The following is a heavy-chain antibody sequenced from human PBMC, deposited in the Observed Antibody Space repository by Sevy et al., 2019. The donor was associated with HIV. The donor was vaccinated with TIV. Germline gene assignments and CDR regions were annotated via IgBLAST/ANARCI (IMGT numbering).Heavy chain of an antibody. CDR2: ISSSSYI. CDR1: GFTFSSYS. Sequence: GGSLTLSCAASGFTFSSYSMNWGRQAPGKGLEWVSSISSSSYIYYADSVKGRFTISRDNAKNSLYLQMNSLRAEDTAVYYCARDRQQLGYYYYYMDVWGKGTTVTVSS. J-gene: IGHJ6*03. D-gene: IGHD6-13*01. CDR3: ARDRQQLGYYYYYMDV. V-gene: IGHV3-21*01.